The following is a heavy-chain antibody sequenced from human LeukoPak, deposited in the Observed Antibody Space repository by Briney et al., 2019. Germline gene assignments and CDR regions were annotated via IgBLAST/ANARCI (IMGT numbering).Heavy chain of an antibody. CDR3: AKDRGYARGSGSYYYYMDV. CDR1: GFTFDDYA. CDR2: ISWDGGST. D-gene: IGHD2-2*01. V-gene: IGHV3-43D*03. J-gene: IGHJ6*03. Sequence: PGGSLRLSCAASGFTFDDYAMHWVRQAPGKGLGWVSLISWDGGSTYYADSVKGRFTISRDNSKNSLYLQMNGLRAEDTALYYCAKDRGYARGSGSYYYYMDVWGKGTTVTVSS.